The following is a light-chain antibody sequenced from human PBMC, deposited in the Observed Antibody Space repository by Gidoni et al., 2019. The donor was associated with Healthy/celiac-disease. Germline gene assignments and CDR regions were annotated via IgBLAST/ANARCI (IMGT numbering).Light chain of an antibody. CDR2: GAS. V-gene: IGKV3-15*01. CDR1: QSVSSN. J-gene: IGKJ4*01. CDR3: HQYNNWTF. Sequence: EIVMPHSPATLSVSPGERATLACRASQSVSSNLAWYQKKPGQAPRCLIYGASTRATGIPARFSGSGSGTEFTLTISSLQSEDFAVYYCHQYNNWTFFGGGTKVEIK.